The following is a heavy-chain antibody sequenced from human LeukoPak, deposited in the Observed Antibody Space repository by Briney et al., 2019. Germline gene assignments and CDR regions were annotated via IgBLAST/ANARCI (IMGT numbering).Heavy chain of an antibody. J-gene: IGHJ4*02. V-gene: IGHV4-4*07. CDR1: GDSISSYY. D-gene: IGHD3-3*01. CDR3: ARDLGFWSGPDY. Sequence: SETLSLTCTVSGDSISSYYWSWIRQPAGKGLQWIGRIYSSGSANYNPSLKSRVTMSVDTSKNQFSLRLSSVTAADTAVYYCARDLGFWSGPDYWGQGTLVTVSS. CDR2: IYSSGSA.